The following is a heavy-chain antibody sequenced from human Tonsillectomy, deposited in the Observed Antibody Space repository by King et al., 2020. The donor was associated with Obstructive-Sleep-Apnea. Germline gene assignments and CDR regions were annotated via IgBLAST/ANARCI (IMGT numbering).Heavy chain of an antibody. Sequence: VQLVESGGGLVQPGRSLRLSCTASGFTFGDYAISWFRQAPGKGLEWVGCIRSKAYGGTTEYAASVKGRFTISRDDAESIAYLQMSSLKTEDTAVYYCTRENWNRSFDPWGQGTLVTVSS. CDR1: GFTFGDYA. V-gene: IGHV3-49*03. CDR3: TRENWNRSFDP. CDR2: IRSKAYGGTT. D-gene: IGHD1-1*01. J-gene: IGHJ5*02.